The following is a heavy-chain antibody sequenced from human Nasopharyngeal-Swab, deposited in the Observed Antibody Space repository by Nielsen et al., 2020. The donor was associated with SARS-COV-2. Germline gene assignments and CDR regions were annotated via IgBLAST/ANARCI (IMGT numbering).Heavy chain of an antibody. J-gene: IGHJ3*01. CDR1: GFTLSSYW. Sequence: ESLKISCAASGFTLSSYWIYWVRQAPGKGLVWVSRINSDGSTTNYADSMKGRFTISRDNAKNTLYLQMNSLRAEDTAVYYCARSGLAGIDAFDLWGQGTMVTVSS. D-gene: IGHD6-19*01. CDR2: INSDGSTT. CDR3: ARSGLAGIDAFDL. V-gene: IGHV3-74*01.